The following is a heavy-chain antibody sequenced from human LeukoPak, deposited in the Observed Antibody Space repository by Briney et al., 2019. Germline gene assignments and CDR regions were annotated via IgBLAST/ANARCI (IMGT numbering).Heavy chain of an antibody. CDR2: VRYDGSNK. CDR3: AKDRTSDNSDDDY. J-gene: IGHJ4*02. Sequence: GGFLRLSCAASGFTFSRYGMHWVRQAPGKGLEWVAFVRYDGSNKYYADSVRGRFTVSRDNSKNTLYLETNSLRTEDTAVYYCAKDRTSDNSDDDYWGQGTLVTVSS. CDR1: GFTFSRYG. D-gene: IGHD3-22*01. V-gene: IGHV3-30*02.